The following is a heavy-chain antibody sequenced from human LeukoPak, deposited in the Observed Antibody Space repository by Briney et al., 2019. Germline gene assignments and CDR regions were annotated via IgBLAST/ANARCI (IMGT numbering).Heavy chain of an antibody. CDR3: ARGTYGTEDY. J-gene: IGHJ4*02. D-gene: IGHD1-1*01. CDR1: GFTFSSYS. Sequence: GGSLRLSCAASGFTFSSYSMNWVRQAPGKGLEWVSSISSSSSYIYYADPVKGRFTISRDNAKNSLYLQMNSLRAEDTAVYYCARGTYGTEDYWGQGTLVTVSS. CDR2: ISSSSSYI. V-gene: IGHV3-21*01.